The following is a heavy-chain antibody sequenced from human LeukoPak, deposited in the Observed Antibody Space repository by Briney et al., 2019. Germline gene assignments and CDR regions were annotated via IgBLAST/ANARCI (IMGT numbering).Heavy chain of an antibody. CDR2: IKQDGSEK. CDR3: ARVPTWELLYYFDY. V-gene: IGHV3-7*01. Sequence: GGSLRLSCAASGFTFSSYWMSWVRQAPGEGLEWVANIKQDGSEKYYVDSVKGRFTISRDNAKNSLYLQMNSLRAEDTAVYYCARVPTWELLYYFDYWGQGTLVTVSS. J-gene: IGHJ4*02. CDR1: GFTFSSYW. D-gene: IGHD1-26*01.